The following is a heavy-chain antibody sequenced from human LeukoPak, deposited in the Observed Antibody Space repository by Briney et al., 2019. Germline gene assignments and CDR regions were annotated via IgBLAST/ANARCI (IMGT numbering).Heavy chain of an antibody. Sequence: GGSLRLSCAASGFTFSNHGMHWVRQAPGKGLEWVAVVSHDGSSKYYADSVKGRFTISRDNSKNTLFLQMDSLATEDTAVYFCARVDWEGSGTYYFDSWGQGTLVTVSS. CDR2: VSHDGSSK. V-gene: IGHV3-30-3*01. CDR1: GFTFSNHG. J-gene: IGHJ4*02. CDR3: ARVDWEGSGTYYFDS. D-gene: IGHD1-26*01.